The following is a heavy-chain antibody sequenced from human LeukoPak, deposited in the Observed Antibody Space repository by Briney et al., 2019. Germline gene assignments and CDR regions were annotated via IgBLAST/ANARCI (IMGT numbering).Heavy chain of an antibody. D-gene: IGHD3-3*01. Sequence: GESLKISCKGSGYSFTNYWIGWVRQMPGKGLQWMGIIYPGDSDTRYSPSFQGQVTISADRSISTSYLQWSSLEASDTAMYYCATSTRITGAFDVWGQGTMVTVSS. V-gene: IGHV5-51*01. CDR2: IYPGDSDT. J-gene: IGHJ3*01. CDR3: ATSTRITGAFDV. CDR1: GYSFTNYW.